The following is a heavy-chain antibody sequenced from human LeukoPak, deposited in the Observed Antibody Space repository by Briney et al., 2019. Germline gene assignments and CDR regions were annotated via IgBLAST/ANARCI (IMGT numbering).Heavy chain of an antibody. Sequence: SVKVSCKASGGTFSSYAISWVRQAPGQGLEWMGGIIPIFGTANYGQKFQGRVTITTDESTSTSYMELSSLRSEDKAVYYCARDFWSGYYNKDAFDIWGQGTMVTVSS. J-gene: IGHJ3*02. V-gene: IGHV1-69*05. CDR2: IIPIFGTA. CDR1: GGTFSSYA. CDR3: ARDFWSGYYNKDAFDI. D-gene: IGHD3-3*01.